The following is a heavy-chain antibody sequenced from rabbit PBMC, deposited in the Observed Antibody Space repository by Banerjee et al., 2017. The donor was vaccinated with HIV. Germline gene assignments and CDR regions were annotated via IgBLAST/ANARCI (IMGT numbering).Heavy chain of an antibody. Sequence: QSLEESGGDLVKPGASLTLTCTASGFSFSSNYYMCWVRQAPGKGLEWIACIYTGSSGSTAYASWAKGRFTISKTSSTTVTLQMTSLTAADTATYFCARDLAGVIGWNFGLWGPGTLVTVS. CDR3: ARDLAGVIGWNFGL. J-gene: IGHJ4*01. D-gene: IGHD4-1*01. CDR2: IYTGSSGST. CDR1: GFSFSSNYY. V-gene: IGHV1S40*01.